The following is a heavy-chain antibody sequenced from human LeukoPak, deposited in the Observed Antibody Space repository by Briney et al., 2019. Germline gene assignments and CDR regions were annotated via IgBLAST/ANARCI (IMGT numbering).Heavy chain of an antibody. CDR2: IHYSGST. CDR1: GGSISSGDYY. V-gene: IGHV4-30-4*01. D-gene: IGHD3-10*01. J-gene: IGHJ4*02. CDR3: ASYYYGSGSYGYFDY. Sequence: SETLSLTCTVSGGSISSGDYYWSWIRQPPGKGLEWIGYIHYSGSTYYNPSLKSRVTISVDTSKNQFSLKLSSVTAADTAVYYCASYYYGSGSYGYFDYWGQGTLVTVSS.